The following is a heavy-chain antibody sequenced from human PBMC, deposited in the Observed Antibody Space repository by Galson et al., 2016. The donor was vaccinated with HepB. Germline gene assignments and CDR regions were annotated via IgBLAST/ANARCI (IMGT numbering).Heavy chain of an antibody. D-gene: IGHD3-3*01. CDR3: VKDMSLGVVPLLDN. CDR1: GFTFDDYT. Sequence: SGAEVKTSGESLKISCAASGFTFDDYTMHWVRQAPGKGLEWVSLINWNGGRTSCADSVKGRFTISRDNSKNSLFLQMISLTTEDTAFYYCVKDMSLGVVPLLDNWGQGTLVTVSS. J-gene: IGHJ4*02. V-gene: IGHV3-43*01. CDR2: INWNGGRT.